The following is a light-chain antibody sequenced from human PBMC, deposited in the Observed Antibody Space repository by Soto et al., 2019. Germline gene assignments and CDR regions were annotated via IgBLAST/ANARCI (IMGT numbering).Light chain of an antibody. CDR3: LQDYNYPRT. J-gene: IGKJ1*01. CDR1: QGIKND. CDR2: GAS. Sequence: AIQMTQSPSSLSASVGDRVTITCRASQGIKNDLGWYQQKPGKAPNLLIYGASSLQTGVPSRFSGSGSGTDFTLTISSLQPEDFATYYCLQDYNYPRTFGQGTKVDIK. V-gene: IGKV1-6*01.